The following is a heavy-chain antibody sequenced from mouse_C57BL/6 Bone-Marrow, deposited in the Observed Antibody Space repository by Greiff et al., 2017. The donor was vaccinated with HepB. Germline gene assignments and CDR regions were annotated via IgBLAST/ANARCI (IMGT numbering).Heavy chain of an antibody. Sequence: VKLMESGAELVKPGASVKISCKASGYAFSSYWMNWVKQRPGKGLEWIGQIYPGDGDTNYNGKFKGKATLTADKSSSTAYMQLSSLTSEDSAVYFCARGYSNYVGWYFDVWGTGTTVTVSS. CDR3: ARGYSNYVGWYFDV. D-gene: IGHD2-5*01. J-gene: IGHJ1*03. CDR1: GYAFSSYW. V-gene: IGHV1-80*01. CDR2: IYPGDGDT.